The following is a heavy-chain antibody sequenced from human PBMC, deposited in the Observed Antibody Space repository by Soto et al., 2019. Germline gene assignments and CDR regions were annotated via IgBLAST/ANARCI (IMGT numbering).Heavy chain of an antibody. CDR3: ASLITIPLNYYGMDV. CDR1: GDSISSDDHY. CDR2: IYYGGST. V-gene: IGHV4-61*08. J-gene: IGHJ6*02. Sequence: PSETLSLTCTVSGDSISSDDHYWSWIRQSPGKGLEWIGYIYYGGSTNYNPSLKSRVTISVDTSKNQFSLKLSSVTAADTAVYYCASLITIPLNYYGMDVWGQGTTVTVSS. D-gene: IGHD3-10*01.